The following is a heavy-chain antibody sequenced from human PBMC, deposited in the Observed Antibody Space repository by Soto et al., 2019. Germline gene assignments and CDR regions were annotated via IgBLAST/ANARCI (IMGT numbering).Heavy chain of an antibody. CDR1: GGSISSGGYY. D-gene: IGHD4-4*01. CDR3: ARDRGLKVTQGVGFDY. Sequence: QVQLHESGPGLVEPSQTLSLTCTVSGGSISSGGYYWSWIRQHPGKGLEWIGYIYYSGSTYYNPSLKSRVTISVDTSKNQFSVNLSAVTAADTAVYYCARDRGLKVTQGVGFDYWGQGTLVTVSS. V-gene: IGHV4-31*03. J-gene: IGHJ4*02. CDR2: IYYSGST.